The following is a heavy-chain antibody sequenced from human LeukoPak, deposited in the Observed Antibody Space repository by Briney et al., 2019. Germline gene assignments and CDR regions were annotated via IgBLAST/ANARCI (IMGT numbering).Heavy chain of an antibody. D-gene: IGHD2-15*01. V-gene: IGHV1-69*13. CDR3: ARVGYCSGGSCYQPDAYYYGMDV. CDR2: IIPIFGTA. J-gene: IGHJ6*02. Sequence: GASVKVSCKASGGTFISYAISWVRQAPGQGLEWMGGIIPIFGTANYAQKFQGRVTITADESTSTAYMERSSLRSEDTAVYYCARVGYCSGGSCYQPDAYYYGMDVWGQGTTVTVSS. CDR1: GGTFISYA.